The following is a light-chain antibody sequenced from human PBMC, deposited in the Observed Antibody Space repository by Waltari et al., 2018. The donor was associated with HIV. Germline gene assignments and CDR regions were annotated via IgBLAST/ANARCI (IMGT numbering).Light chain of an antibody. V-gene: IGKV2-28*01. Sequence: DIVLTQSPLSLPVTPGESSSLSCSASQSLLRNDGNNYLDWYVQKPGRSPQLLVYLASRRTSGVPERFSGTGSGTNFTLKIGRVEAADVGTYYCLQSLHTPRFSFGPGTRVDI. CDR3: LQSLHTPRFS. J-gene: IGKJ3*01. CDR1: QSLLRNDGNNY. CDR2: LAS.